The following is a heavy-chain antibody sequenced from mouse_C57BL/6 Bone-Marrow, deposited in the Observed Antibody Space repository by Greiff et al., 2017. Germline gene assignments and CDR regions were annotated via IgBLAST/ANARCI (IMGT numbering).Heavy chain of an antibody. J-gene: IGHJ4*01. Sequence: DVMLVESGGGLVQPGGSLKLSCAASGFTFSDYYMYWVRQTPEKGLEWVAYISNGGGSTYYPDTVKGRFTISRDNAKNTLYLQMSRLKSEDTAMYYCARHPNYYGRAMDYWGQGTSVTVSS. V-gene: IGHV5-12*01. CDR2: ISNGGGST. CDR1: GFTFSDYY. CDR3: ARHPNYYGRAMDY. D-gene: IGHD1-1*01.